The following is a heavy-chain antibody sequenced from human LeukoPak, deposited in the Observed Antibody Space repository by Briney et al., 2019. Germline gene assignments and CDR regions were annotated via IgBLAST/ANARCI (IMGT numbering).Heavy chain of an antibody. CDR3: AKDGYSYGYGLGYFDY. V-gene: IGHV3-43*02. CDR1: GFTFDDYA. D-gene: IGHD5-18*01. CDR2: ISGDGGST. J-gene: IGHJ4*02. Sequence: GGSLRLSCAASGFTFDDYAMHWVRQAPGKGLEWVPLISGDGGSTYYADSVKGRFTISRDNSKNSLYLQMNSLRTEDTALYYCAKDGYSYGYGLGYFDYWGQGTLVTVSS.